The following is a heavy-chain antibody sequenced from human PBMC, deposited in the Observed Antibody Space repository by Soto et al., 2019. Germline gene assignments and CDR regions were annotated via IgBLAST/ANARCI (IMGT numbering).Heavy chain of an antibody. D-gene: IGHD2-15*01. CDR3: AHSLLGYCSGGSCYSNWFDP. CDR1: GFSLSTSGMC. Sequence: SGPTLVNPTQTLTLTCTFSGFSLSTSGMCVSWIRQPPGKALEGLARIDLDDDKYYSTSLKTRLTISKDTSINQVVLTMTNMDPVDTTTYYCAHSLLGYCSGGSCYSNWFDPWGQGTLVTVSS. V-gene: IGHV2-70*12. CDR2: IDLDDDK. J-gene: IGHJ5*02.